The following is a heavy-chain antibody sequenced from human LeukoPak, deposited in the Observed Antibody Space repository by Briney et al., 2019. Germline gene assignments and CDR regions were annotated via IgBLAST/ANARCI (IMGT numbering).Heavy chain of an antibody. V-gene: IGHV3-53*01. CDR1: GFTVSSNY. CDR2: FYSGGST. D-gene: IGHD3-10*01. CDR3: ARAPQVPGGGFGELFYYGMDV. Sequence: PGGSLRLSCAASGFTVSSNYMSWVRLAPGKGLEWVSVFYSGGSTYYADSVKGRFTVSRDNSKNTLYLQMNSLRAEDTAVYYCARAPQVPGGGFGELFYYGMDVWGQGTTVTVSS. J-gene: IGHJ6*02.